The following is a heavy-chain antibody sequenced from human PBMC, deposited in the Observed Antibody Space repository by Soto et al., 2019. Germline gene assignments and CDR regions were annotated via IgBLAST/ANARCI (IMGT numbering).Heavy chain of an antibody. CDR3: IRGPRPSSVGTGAF. CDR1: GFVFNMYW. V-gene: IGHV3-74*01. CDR2: INDDGTRT. Sequence: WGSLVVSCASSGFVFNMYWMDWVRQVPGEGPEWVTRINDDGTRTDYADSANGRFTISIDNAKDILYLQMNALRVDDTSVYYCIRGPRPSSVGTGAFWGQGTLVTGSS. J-gene: IGHJ4*02. D-gene: IGHD3-10*01.